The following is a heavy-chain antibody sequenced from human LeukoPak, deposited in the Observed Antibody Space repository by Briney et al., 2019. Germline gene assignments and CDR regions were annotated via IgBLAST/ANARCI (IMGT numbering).Heavy chain of an antibody. V-gene: IGHV3-30*02. D-gene: IGHD2-8*02. CDR1: GFSFSSYV. CDR3: AGGPGYCTGGTCFDY. Sequence: GGSLRLSCAASGFSFSSYVMHWVRQAPGKGLEWVAFIRYDGNIKYYAESVRGRFAISRDNSKNTLFLQMNSLRAEDTAVYYCAGGPGYCTGGTCFDYWGQGTLVTVSS. CDR2: IRYDGNIK. J-gene: IGHJ4*02.